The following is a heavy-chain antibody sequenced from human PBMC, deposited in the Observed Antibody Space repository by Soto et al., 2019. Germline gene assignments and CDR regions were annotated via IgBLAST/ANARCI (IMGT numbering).Heavy chain of an antibody. V-gene: IGHV3-33*01. CDR3: ARGGGIYYMDV. CDR2: IWYDGSNK. Sequence: GGSLRLSCAASGFTFSSYGMHWVRQAPGKGLEWVAVIWYDGSNKYYADSVKGRFTISRDNSKNTLYPQMNSLRAEDTAVYYCARGGGIYYMDVWGKGTTVTVSS. J-gene: IGHJ6*03. D-gene: IGHD3-16*01. CDR1: GFTFSSYG.